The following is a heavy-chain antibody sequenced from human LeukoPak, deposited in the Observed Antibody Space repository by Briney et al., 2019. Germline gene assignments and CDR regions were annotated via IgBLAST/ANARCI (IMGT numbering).Heavy chain of an antibody. J-gene: IGHJ4*02. CDR2: IIPIFGTA. D-gene: IGHD1-26*01. CDR3: ARGPRQKWEPTAFDY. CDR1: GGTFSSYA. Sequence: SVKVSCKASGGTFSSYAISWVRQAPGQGLEWMGGIIPIFGTANYAQKFQGRVTITADESTSTAYMELSSLRSEDTAVYYCARGPRQKWEPTAFDYWGQGTLVTVSP. V-gene: IGHV1-69*13.